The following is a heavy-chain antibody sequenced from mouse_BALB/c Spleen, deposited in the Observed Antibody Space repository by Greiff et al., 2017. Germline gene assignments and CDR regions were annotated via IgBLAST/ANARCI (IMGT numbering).Heavy chain of an antibody. CDR2: IYPYNGGT. D-gene: IGHD2-10*01. J-gene: IGHJ3*01. V-gene: IGHV1S29*02. CDR1: GYTFTDYN. CDR3: ARPAYYGNYWFAY. Sequence: EVQLQQSGPELVKPGASVKISCKASGYTFTDYNMHRVKQSHGKSLEWIGYIYPYNGGTGYNQKFKSKATLTVDNSSSTAYMELRSLTSEDSAVYYCARPAYYGNYWFAYWGQGTLVTVSA.